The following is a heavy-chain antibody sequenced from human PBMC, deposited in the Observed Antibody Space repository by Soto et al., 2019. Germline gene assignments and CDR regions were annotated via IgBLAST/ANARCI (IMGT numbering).Heavy chain of an antibody. V-gene: IGHV4-39*07. CDR3: ASLPPRVVASLLPIPA. J-gene: IGHJ5*02. CDR2: IYHSGNT. CDR1: GNSITSNSYF. Sequence: AETLSLTCTVSGNSITSNSYFWTWVRQAPGKGLEWIGEIYHSGNTYYNPSLKGRVTITVDKSNNQFSLKLNSVTAADTAVYYCASLPPRVVASLLPIPAWGQGTLVNVSS. D-gene: IGHD1-26*01.